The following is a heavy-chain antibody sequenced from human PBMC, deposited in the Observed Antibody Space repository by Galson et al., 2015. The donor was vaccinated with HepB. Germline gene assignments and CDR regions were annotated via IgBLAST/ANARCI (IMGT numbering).Heavy chain of an antibody. CDR2: TYYRSKWYN. CDR3: ARDLGRELRFLEWLFYGMDV. Sequence: CAISGDSVSSNSAAWNWIRQPPSRGLEWLGRTYYRSKWYNDYAVSVKSRITINPDTSKNQFSLQLNSVTPEDTAVYYCARDLGRELRFLEWLFYGMDVWGQGTTVTVSS. CDR1: GDSVSSNSAA. V-gene: IGHV6-1*01. J-gene: IGHJ6*02. D-gene: IGHD3-3*01.